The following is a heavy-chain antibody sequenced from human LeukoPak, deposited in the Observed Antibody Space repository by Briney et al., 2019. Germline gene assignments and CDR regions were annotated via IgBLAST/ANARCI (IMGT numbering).Heavy chain of an antibody. CDR1: GYTFTSYA. Sequence: ASVKVSCKASGYTFTSYAMNWVRQAPGQGLEWMGWINTDTGNPTYAQGFTGRFVFSLDTSVSTAYLQISSLKAEDTAVYYCADGYCTNGVCYPYYYYYMDVWGKGTTVTVSS. CDR2: INTDTGNP. J-gene: IGHJ6*03. V-gene: IGHV7-4-1*02. D-gene: IGHD2-8*01. CDR3: ADGYCTNGVCYPYYYYYMDV.